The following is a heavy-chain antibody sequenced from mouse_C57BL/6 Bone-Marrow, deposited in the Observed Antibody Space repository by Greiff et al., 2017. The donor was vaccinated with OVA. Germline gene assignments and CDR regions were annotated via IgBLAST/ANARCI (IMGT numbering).Heavy chain of an antibody. CDR2: IDPENGDT. V-gene: IGHV14-4*01. CDR1: GFNIKGDY. CDR3: TTYYDDDFDY. J-gene: IGHJ2*01. Sequence: VQLQQSGAELVRPGASVKLSCTASGFNIKGDYMHWVTQRPEQGLEWIGWIDPENGDTEYASKFQGKATITADTSSNTAYLQLSSLTSEDTAVYYWTTYYDDDFDYWGQGTTLTVSS. D-gene: IGHD2-4*01.